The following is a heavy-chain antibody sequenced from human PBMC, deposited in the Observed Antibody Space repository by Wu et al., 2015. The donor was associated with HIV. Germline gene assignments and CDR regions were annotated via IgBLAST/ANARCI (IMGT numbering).Heavy chain of an antibody. Sequence: QVQVVQSGAEVKKPGSSVKVSCKASGGSFINYAVSWVRQARGQGIEWIGGIIPVFGTLNYSQKFQGRVTISTDESKSTAYMELSNLRSEDTAMYYCASSAGSGSSYYYYGMDVWGQGTTVTVSS. J-gene: IGHJ6*02. CDR2: IIPVFGTL. CDR3: ASSAGSGSSYYYYGMDV. D-gene: IGHD3-10*01. V-gene: IGHV1-69*05. CDR1: GGSFINYA.